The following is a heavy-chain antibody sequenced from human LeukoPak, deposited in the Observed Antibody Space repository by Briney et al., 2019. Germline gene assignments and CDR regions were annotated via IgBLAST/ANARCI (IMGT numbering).Heavy chain of an antibody. J-gene: IGHJ4*02. CDR2: INPNSGGT. V-gene: IGHV1-2*02. Sequence: ASVKVSCKASGYTFTGYYMHWVRQAPGQGLEWMGWINPNSGGTNYAQKFQGRVTMTRDTSISTAYMELSRLRSDDTAVYYCAREGCSGGSCYANLDYWGQGTLVTVSS. CDR1: GYTFTGYY. D-gene: IGHD2-15*01. CDR3: AREGCSGGSCYANLDY.